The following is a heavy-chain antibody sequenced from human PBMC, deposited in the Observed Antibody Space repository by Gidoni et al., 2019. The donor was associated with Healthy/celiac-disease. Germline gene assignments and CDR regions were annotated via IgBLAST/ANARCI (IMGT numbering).Heavy chain of an antibody. J-gene: IGHJ6*02. CDR1: GFTFSGSS. V-gene: IGHV3-73*01. CDR2: IRSKANSYAK. CDR3: TRDIVVVPAAIVDEYYYYYGMDV. Sequence: EVKLVESGGGLVQPGGSLKLSGAASGFTFSGSSMHWVRLAPGKGLEWVGRIRSKANSYAKSYAASVKGRFTISRDDSKNTAYLQMNSLKTEDTAVYYCTRDIVVVPAAIVDEYYYYYGMDVWGQGTTVTVSS. D-gene: IGHD2-2*01.